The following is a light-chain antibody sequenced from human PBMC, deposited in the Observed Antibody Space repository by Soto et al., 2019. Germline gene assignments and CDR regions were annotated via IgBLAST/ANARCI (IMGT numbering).Light chain of an antibody. CDR1: SSNIGAGYD. CDR2: GDN. J-gene: IGLJ1*01. CDR3: QSYDFSLSGLYV. Sequence: QSVLTQPPSVSGAPGQRVTISCTGSSSNIGAGYDVHGYQQIPGTAPKLLIYGDNNRPSGVPDRFSGSKSGTSASLAITGLQAEDEADYYCQSYDFSLSGLYVFGTGIKLTVL. V-gene: IGLV1-40*01.